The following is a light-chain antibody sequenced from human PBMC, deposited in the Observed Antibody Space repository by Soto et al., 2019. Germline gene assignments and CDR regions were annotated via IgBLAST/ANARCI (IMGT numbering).Light chain of an antibody. Sequence: QSVLTQPPSASGSTGQSVTISCTGTSSDVGANNDYVSWYQQHPGKVPKLMIYEVSKRPPGVPDRFSGSKSGNTASLTVSGLQADDEADYYCSSYAGSDNFVFGTGTKVTVL. CDR2: EVS. V-gene: IGLV2-8*01. CDR1: SSDVGANNDY. CDR3: SSYAGSDNFV. J-gene: IGLJ1*01.